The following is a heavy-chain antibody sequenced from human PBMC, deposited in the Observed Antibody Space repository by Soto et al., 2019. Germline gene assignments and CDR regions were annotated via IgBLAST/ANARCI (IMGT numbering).Heavy chain of an antibody. CDR2: ISGSGGST. CDR3: AKDSDLGYCSSTSCYEAFDY. J-gene: IGHJ4*02. V-gene: IGHV3-23*01. CDR1: GFTFSSYA. Sequence: GGSLRLSCAASGFTFSSYAMSWVRQAPGKGLEWVSAISGSGGSTYYADSVKGRFTISRDNSKNTLYLQMNSLRAEDTAVYYCAKDSDLGYCSSTSCYEAFDYWGQGTLVTVSS. D-gene: IGHD2-2*01.